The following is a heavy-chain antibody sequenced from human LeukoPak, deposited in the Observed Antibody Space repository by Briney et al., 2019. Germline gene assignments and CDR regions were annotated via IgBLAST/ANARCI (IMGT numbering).Heavy chain of an antibody. D-gene: IGHD6-19*01. V-gene: IGHV3-21*01. CDR2: ISSSSTYI. J-gene: IGHJ4*02. CDR1: GFTFSTFS. CDR3: ARDEGLTVAGPDFDY. Sequence: GGSLRLSCAASGFTFSTFSMNWVRQAPGKGPEWVSSISSSSTYIHYADSVKGRFTISRDNAKNSLYLQMNSLRAEDTAVYYCARDEGLTVAGPDFDYWGQGTLVTVSS.